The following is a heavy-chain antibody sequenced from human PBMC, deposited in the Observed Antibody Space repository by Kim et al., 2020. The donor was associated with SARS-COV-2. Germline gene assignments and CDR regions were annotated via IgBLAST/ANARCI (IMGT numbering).Heavy chain of an antibody. J-gene: IGHJ6*04. V-gene: IGHV4-4*07. CDR2: ST. CDR3: ARDRWRGYVDV. Sequence: STNYNPSLKSRVIMSLDTSKKQFSLRLTAVTAADTAVYFCARDRWRGYVDVWGRGTAVTVSS. D-gene: IGHD3-3*01.